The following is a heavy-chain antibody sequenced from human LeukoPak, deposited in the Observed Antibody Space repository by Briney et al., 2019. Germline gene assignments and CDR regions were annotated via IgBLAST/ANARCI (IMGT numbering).Heavy chain of an antibody. V-gene: IGHV1-18*01. CDR1: GYTFTSYG. D-gene: IGHD3-10*01. CDR3: ARVRNYYGSGNNWFDP. Sequence: ASVKVSCKASGYTFTSYGISWVRQAPGQGLEWMGWISAYNGNTNYAQKLQGRVTMTTDTSTSTAYMELRSLRSDDTAVYHCARVRNYYGSGNNWFDPWGQGTLVTVSS. CDR2: ISAYNGNT. J-gene: IGHJ5*02.